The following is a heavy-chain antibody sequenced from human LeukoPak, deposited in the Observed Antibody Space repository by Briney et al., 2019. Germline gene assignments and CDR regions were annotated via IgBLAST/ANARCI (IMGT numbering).Heavy chain of an antibody. D-gene: IGHD5-18*01. CDR3: ATGRGYSYVFAD. Sequence: ASVRVSCEASGYTFTDYYMPWVRQAPGQGLEWMGWIYPNSGGTNYAQTFKGRVTVTRDTSISTAYMQLSRLRSDDTAVYYCATGRGYSYVFADWGQGTLVT. J-gene: IGHJ4*02. CDR2: IYPNSGGT. CDR1: GYTFTDYY. V-gene: IGHV1-2*02.